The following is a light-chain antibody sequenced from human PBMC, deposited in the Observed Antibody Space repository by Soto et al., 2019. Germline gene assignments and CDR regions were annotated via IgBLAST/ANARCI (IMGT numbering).Light chain of an antibody. J-gene: IGKJ1*01. CDR2: GAS. CDR3: QHYNSYSEA. V-gene: IGKV3-20*01. Sequence: EVVMTQSPSTLAVSPGEGVTLSCRASQSVSSSYLAWYQQKPGQAPRLLIYGASSRATGIPDRFSGSGSGTDFTLTISRLEPEDFAAYYCQHYNSYSEAFGQGTKVDIK. CDR1: QSVSSSY.